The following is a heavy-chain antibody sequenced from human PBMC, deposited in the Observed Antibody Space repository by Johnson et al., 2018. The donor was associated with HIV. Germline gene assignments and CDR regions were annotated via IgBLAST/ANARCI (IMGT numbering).Heavy chain of an antibody. CDR3: ARDGDNPRI. J-gene: IGHJ3*02. V-gene: IGHV3-66*01. D-gene: IGHD7-27*01. CDR2: IYSGGLT. Sequence: VQLVESGGGVVQPGGSLRLSCAASGLNVSGHYMSWVRQSPGKGLEWVSVIYSGGLTYYADSVKGRFTISRDNSKNTLYLQMNSLRAEDTAVYYCARDGDNPRIWGQGTMVTVSS. CDR1: GLNVSGHY.